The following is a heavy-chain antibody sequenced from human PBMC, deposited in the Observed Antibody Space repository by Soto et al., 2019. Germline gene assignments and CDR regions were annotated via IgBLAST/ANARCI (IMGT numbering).Heavy chain of an antibody. D-gene: IGHD3-22*01. CDR1: GYTXTSYY. V-gene: IGHV1-46*01. J-gene: IGHJ4*02. CDR3: ARDSSGYYFDY. Sequence: SXKVSFMASGYTXTSYYMDLVRQAPGQGLEWIGIINPSGGSTSYAQKFQGRVTMTRDTSTSTVYMELSSLRSEATAVYYCARDSSGYYFDYWGQGTLGTVSS. CDR2: INPSGGST.